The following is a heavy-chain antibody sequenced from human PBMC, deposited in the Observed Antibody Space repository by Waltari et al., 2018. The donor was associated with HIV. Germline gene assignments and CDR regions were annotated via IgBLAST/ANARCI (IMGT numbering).Heavy chain of an antibody. Sequence: QVQLQESGPGLVKPSETLSLNCSVSGGSVSSGSYHWSWMRQPPGKGLEWIGYVYYSGSTNYNPSLKSRVIISIDTSKNQFSLNLSSVTDADTAVYDCARYFGSYFYDSGGSSPTYFDYWGQGILVTVSA. D-gene: IGHD3-22*01. J-gene: IGHJ4*02. CDR2: VYYSGST. V-gene: IGHV4-61*01. CDR3: ARYFGSYFYDSGGSSPTYFDY. CDR1: GGSVSSGSYH.